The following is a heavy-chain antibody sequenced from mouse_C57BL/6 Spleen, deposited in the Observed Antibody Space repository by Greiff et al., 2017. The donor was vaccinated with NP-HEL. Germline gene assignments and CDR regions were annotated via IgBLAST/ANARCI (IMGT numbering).Heavy chain of an antibody. CDR1: GYTFTDYY. CDR2: INPNNGGT. CDR3: ARSELGPLFDY. J-gene: IGHJ2*01. Sequence: EVQLQQSGPELVKPGASVKISCKASGYTFTDYYMNWVKQSHGKSLEWIGDINPNNGGTSYNQKFKGKATLTVDKSSSTAYMELRSLTSEDSAVYYCARSELGPLFDYWGQGTTLTVSS. D-gene: IGHD4-1*01. V-gene: IGHV1-26*01.